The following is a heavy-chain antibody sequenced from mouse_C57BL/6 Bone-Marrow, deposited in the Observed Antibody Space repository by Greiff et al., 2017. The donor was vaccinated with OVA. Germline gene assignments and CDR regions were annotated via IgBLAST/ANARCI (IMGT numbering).Heavy chain of an antibody. CDR3: TTMGTTVASYVDV. CDR2: IDPENGDT. CDR1: GFNIKDDY. Sequence: VQLKQSGAELVRPGASVKLSCTASGFNIKDDYMHWVKQRPEQGLEWIGWIDPENGDTEYASKFQGKATITADTSSNTAYLQLSSLTSEDTAVYYCTTMGTTVASYVDVWGTGTTVTVSS. J-gene: IGHJ1*03. D-gene: IGHD1-1*01. V-gene: IGHV14-4*01.